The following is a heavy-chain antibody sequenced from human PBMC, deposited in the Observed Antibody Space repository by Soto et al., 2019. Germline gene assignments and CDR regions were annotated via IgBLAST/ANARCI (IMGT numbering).Heavy chain of an antibody. CDR1: GFTFSSYA. V-gene: IGHV3-23*01. Sequence: GGSLRLSCAASGFTFSSYAMSWVRQAPGKGLEWVSAISGSGGSTYYADSVKGRFTMSRDNSKDTVYLQMNSLRADDTAVYYCTKDVLYCGGGSCLVGPSYTFDHWGQGTLVTVSS. J-gene: IGHJ4*02. D-gene: IGHD2-15*01. CDR3: TKDVLYCGGGSCLVGPSYTFDH. CDR2: ISGSGGST.